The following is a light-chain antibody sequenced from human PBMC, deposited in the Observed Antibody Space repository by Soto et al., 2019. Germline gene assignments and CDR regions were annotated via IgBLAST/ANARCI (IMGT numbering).Light chain of an antibody. CDR2: GAS. Sequence: EIVMTQSPATLSVSPGERATLSCRASQSVSSNLAWYQQKPGQAPRLLIYGASTRATGIPARYSGSGSGTEFTLTISSLQSEDFVVYYCPQYNNWPMTFGQGTKVEIK. CDR3: PQYNNWPMT. CDR1: QSVSSN. V-gene: IGKV3-15*01. J-gene: IGKJ1*01.